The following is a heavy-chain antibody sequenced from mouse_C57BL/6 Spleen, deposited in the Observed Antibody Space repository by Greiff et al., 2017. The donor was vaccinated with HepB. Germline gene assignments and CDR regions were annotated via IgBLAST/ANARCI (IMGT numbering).Heavy chain of an antibody. Sequence: VQLQQSGPELVKPGASVKISCKASGYAFSSSWMNWVKQRPGKGLEWIGRIYPGDGDTNYNGKFKGKATLTADKSSSTAYMHLSSLTSEDSAVYFCAREDSNYFDYWGQGTTLTVSS. V-gene: IGHV1-82*01. D-gene: IGHD2-5*01. J-gene: IGHJ2*01. CDR3: AREDSNYFDY. CDR1: GYAFSSSW. CDR2: IYPGDGDT.